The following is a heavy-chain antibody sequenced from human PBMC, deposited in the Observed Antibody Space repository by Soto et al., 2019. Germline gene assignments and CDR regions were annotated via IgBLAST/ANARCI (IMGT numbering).Heavy chain of an antibody. CDR3: ARGRGVATITEYVDY. CDR1: GGSFSGYY. D-gene: IGHD5-12*01. V-gene: IGHV4-34*01. CDR2: INHSGST. Sequence: SETLSLTCAVYGGSFSGYYWSWIRQPPGKGLEWIGEINHSGSTNYNPSLKSRVTISVDTSKNQFSLKLSSVTAADTAVYYCARGRGVATITEYVDYWGQGTLVTVSS. J-gene: IGHJ4*02.